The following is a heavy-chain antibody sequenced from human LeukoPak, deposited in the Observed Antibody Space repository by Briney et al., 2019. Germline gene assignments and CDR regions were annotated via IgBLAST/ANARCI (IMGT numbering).Heavy chain of an antibody. D-gene: IGHD3-10*01. CDR1: GGSISSSSYY. J-gene: IGHJ4*02. V-gene: IGHV4-39*01. CDR2: IYYSGST. Sequence: SETLSLTCTVSGGSISSSSYYWGWIRQPPGKGLEWIGSIYYSGSTYYNPCLKSRVTISVDTSKNQFSLKLSSVTAADTAVYYCATVWFGELYLDYWGQGTLVTVSS. CDR3: ATVWFGELYLDY.